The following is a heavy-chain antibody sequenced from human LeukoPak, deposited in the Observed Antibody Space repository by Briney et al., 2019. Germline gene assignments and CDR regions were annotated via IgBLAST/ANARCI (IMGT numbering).Heavy chain of an antibody. V-gene: IGHV4-59*08. J-gene: IGHJ2*01. CDR2: IYDSGTT. D-gene: IGHD1-26*01. Sequence: PGGSLTLSCAASGFTVRSNIVSWVRQPPGKGLEWFGYIYDSGTTNYNPSLKSRLTMSEDTSKNQFSLKLSSVTATDTAVYYCASRRELLRSRWYFDLCGRGTLVTASS. CDR3: ASRRELLRSRWYFDL. CDR1: GFTVRSNI.